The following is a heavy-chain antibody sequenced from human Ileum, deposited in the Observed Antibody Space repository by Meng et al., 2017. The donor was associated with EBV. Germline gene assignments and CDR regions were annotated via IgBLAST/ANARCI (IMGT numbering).Heavy chain of an antibody. J-gene: IGHJ4*02. V-gene: IGHV4-4*02. Sequence: GQLEGSGPGLANPSGTLSLTCAVSGGSIRVINWWSWVRQSPEKGLEWIGEMSDSGITHYNPSLKSRVTISADKSNNQFSLKLTSVTSADTAVYFCAKNGEKYFEYWGQGTLVTVSS. CDR1: GGSIRVINW. CDR3: AKNGEKYFEY. CDR2: MSDSGIT.